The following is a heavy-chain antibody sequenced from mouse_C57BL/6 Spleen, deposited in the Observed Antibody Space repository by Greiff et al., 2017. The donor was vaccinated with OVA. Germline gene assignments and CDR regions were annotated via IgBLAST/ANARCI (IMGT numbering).Heavy chain of an antibody. J-gene: IGHJ2*01. CDR1: GFTFTDYY. CDR3: ARSNWYFDY. Sequence: DVKLEESGGGLVQPGGSLSLSCAASGFTFTDYYMSWVRQPPGKALEWLGFIRNKANGYTTEYSASVKGRFTISRDNSQSILYLQMNALRAEDSATYYCARSNWYFDYWGQGTTLTVSS. D-gene: IGHD4-1*01. CDR2: IRNKANGYTT. V-gene: IGHV7-3*01.